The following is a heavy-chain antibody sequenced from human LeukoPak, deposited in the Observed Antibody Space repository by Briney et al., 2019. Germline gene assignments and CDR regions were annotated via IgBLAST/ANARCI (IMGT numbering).Heavy chain of an antibody. CDR1: GFTFSSYS. Sequence: GGSLRLSCAASGFTFSSYSMNWVRQAPGKGLEWVSGISWNSGSIGYADSVKGRFTISRDNAKNSLYLQMNSLRAEDMALYYCAKDLAAAGRLNAFDIWGQGTMVTVSS. CDR2: ISWNSGSI. J-gene: IGHJ3*02. CDR3: AKDLAAAGRLNAFDI. D-gene: IGHD6-13*01. V-gene: IGHV3-9*03.